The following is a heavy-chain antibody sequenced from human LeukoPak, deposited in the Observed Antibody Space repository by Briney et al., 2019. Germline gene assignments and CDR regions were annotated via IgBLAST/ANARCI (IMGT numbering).Heavy chain of an antibody. CDR2: IKEDGSEK. Sequence: GGSLRLSCVASGFTFSSYWMSWVSQAPGKGLEWVANIKEDGSEKYYVDSVKGRFTISRDNAKNSLDLQMNSLRAEDTAVYYCARLLGYCSGGSCYTTDDAFDIWGQGTMVTVSS. CDR3: ARLLGYCSGGSCYTTDDAFDI. V-gene: IGHV3-7*01. CDR1: GFTFSSYW. D-gene: IGHD2-15*01. J-gene: IGHJ3*02.